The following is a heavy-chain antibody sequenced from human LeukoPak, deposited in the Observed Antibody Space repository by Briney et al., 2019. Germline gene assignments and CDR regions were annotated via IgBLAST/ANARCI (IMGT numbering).Heavy chain of an antibody. D-gene: IGHD6-13*01. CDR1: GFTFDDYA. CDR2: ISWNSGSI. CDR3: AKDGYSSSWYYFDY. V-gene: IGHV3-9*01. J-gene: IGHJ4*02. Sequence: GRSLRLSCAASGFTFDDYAMHWVRQAPGKGLEWVSGISWNSGSIGYADSVKGRFTTSRDNAKNSLYLQMNSLRAEDTALYYCAKDGYSSSWYYFDYWGQGTLVTVSS.